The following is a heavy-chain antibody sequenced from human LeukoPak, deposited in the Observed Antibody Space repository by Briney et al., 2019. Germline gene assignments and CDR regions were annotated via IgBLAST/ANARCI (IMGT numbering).Heavy chain of an antibody. V-gene: IGHV4-59*12. CDR1: GGSISSYY. D-gene: IGHD4-11*01. CDR3: ARGTPNPTYSNYGY. Sequence: PSETLSLTCTVSGGSISSYYWSWIRQPPGKGLEWIGYIYYSGSTNYNPSLKSRVTISVDTSKNQFSLKLSSVTAADTAVCYCARGTPNPTYSNYGYWGQGTLVTVSS. CDR2: IYYSGST. J-gene: IGHJ4*02.